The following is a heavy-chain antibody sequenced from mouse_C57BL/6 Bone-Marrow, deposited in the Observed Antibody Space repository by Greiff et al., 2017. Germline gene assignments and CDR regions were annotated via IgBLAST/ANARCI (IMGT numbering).Heavy chain of an antibody. CDR2: IFPGSGST. D-gene: IGHD1-1*01. V-gene: IGHV1-75*01. CDR3: ARDVYYYGSSLYYAMDY. J-gene: IGHJ4*01. Sequence: QVQLQQSGPELVKPGASVKISCKASGYTFTDYYINWVKQRPGQGLEWIGWIFPGSGSTYYNEKFKGKATLTVDKSSSTAYMLLSSLPSEDSAVYFCARDVYYYGSSLYYAMDYWGQGTSVTVSS. CDR1: GYTFTDYY.